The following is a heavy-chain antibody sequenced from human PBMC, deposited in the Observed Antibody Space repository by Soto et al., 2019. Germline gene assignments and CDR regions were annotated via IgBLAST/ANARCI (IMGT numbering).Heavy chain of an antibody. CDR2: INHSGST. D-gene: IGHD6-13*01. J-gene: IGHJ5*02. CDR1: GGSFSGYY. CDR3: ARSFSSSWSNWFDP. Sequence: QVQLQQWGAGLLKPSETLSLTCAVYGGSFSGYYWSWIRQPPGKGLEWIGEINHSGSTNYNPSLKSRVTISVDTSKNQCSLKLSSVTAADTAVYYCARSFSSSWSNWFDPWGQGTLVTVSS. V-gene: IGHV4-34*01.